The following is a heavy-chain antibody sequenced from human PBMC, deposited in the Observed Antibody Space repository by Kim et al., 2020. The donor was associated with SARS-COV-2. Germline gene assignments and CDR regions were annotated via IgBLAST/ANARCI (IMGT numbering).Heavy chain of an antibody. V-gene: IGHV3-48*03. CDR1: GFTFSSYE. CDR3: ARDERGYCSGGSCRLEEK. D-gene: IGHD2-15*01. J-gene: IGHJ4*02. Sequence: GGSLRLSCAASGFTFSSYEMNWVRQAPGKGLEWVSYISSSGSTIYYADSVKGRFTISRDNAKNSLYLQMNSLRAEDTAVYYCARDERGYCSGGSCRLEEKWGQGTLVTVSS. CDR2: ISSSGSTI.